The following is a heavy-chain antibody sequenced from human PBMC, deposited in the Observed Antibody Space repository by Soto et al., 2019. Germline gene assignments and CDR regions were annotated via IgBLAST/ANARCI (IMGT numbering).Heavy chain of an antibody. V-gene: IGHV3-48*03. CDR3: AREEPWNGNYYYYGMDV. Sequence: EVQLVESGGGLVQPGGSLRLSCAASGFTFSSYEMNWVRQAPGKGLEWVSYISSSGSTIYYADSVKGRFTISRDNDKNTLYLQMNSLRAEDTAVYYCAREEPWNGNYYYYGMDVWGQGTTVTVSS. D-gene: IGHD1-1*01. CDR2: ISSSGSTI. J-gene: IGHJ6*02. CDR1: GFTFSSYE.